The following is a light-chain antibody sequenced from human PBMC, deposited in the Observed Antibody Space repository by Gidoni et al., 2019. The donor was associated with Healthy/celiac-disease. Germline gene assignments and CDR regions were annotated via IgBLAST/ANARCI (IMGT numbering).Light chain of an antibody. CDR3: QQYNNWPPYT. CDR1: QSVSSN. Sequence: EIVMTQSPATLSVSPGERATLSCRASQSVSSNLAWYQQKPGQAPRLLIYGASTRATGIPARFSGSGSGTEFTLTISSLQSEDFAVYYCQQYNNWPPYTFXXXTKLEIK. V-gene: IGKV3-15*01. J-gene: IGKJ2*01. CDR2: GAS.